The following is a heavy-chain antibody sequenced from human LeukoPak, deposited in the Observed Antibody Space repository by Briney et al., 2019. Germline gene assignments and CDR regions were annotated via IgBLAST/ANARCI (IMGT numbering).Heavy chain of an antibody. CDR2: INAGNDNT. J-gene: IGHJ4*02. V-gene: IGHV1-3*01. D-gene: IGHD3-22*01. CDR1: GYTFTSYA. Sequence: GASVKVSCKASGYTFTSYAMHWVRQAPGQRLEWMGWINAGNDNTKYSQKFQGRVTITRDTSASTAYMELSSLRSEDTAVYYCARGGYYDNSAYRPFDYWGQPFDYWGQGTLVTVSS. CDR3: ARGGYYDNSAYRPFDYWGQPFDY.